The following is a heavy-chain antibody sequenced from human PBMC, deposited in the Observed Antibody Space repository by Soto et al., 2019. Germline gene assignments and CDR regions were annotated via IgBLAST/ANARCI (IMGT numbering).Heavy chain of an antibody. CDR2: INSDGSST. Sequence: PGGSLRLSCAASGFTFSSYWMHWVRQAPGEGLVWVSRINSDGSSTNYADSVKGRFTISRDNAKNTLCLQMNSLRAEDTAMYYCARVVTVTSTYTFDPWGQGTQVPVSS. J-gene: IGHJ5*02. V-gene: IGHV3-74*01. CDR1: GFTFSSYW. D-gene: IGHD4-17*01. CDR3: ARVVTVTSTYTFDP.